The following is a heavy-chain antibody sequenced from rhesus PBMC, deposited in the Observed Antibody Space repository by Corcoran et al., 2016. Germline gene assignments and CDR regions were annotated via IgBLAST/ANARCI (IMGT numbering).Heavy chain of an antibody. Sequence: QVQLQESGPAVVKPSETLSLTCAVTGGSISSSNWWSGIRQPPGKGLEGIGGIYGGGGSAAYDPSLKSRVAISKDTSKNPFSLKLSSVTAADTAVYYCARHLYESGYFLWGQGVLVTVSS. CDR3: ARHLYESGYFL. J-gene: IGHJ4*01. D-gene: IGHD3-28*01. CDR2: IYGGGGSA. CDR1: GGSISSSNW. V-gene: IGHV4-93*01.